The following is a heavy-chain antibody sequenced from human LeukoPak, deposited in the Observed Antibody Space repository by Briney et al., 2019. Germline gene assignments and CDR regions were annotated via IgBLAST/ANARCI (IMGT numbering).Heavy chain of an antibody. D-gene: IGHD3-22*01. CDR2: ISYDGSNK. V-gene: IGHV3-30*03. J-gene: IGHJ4*02. CDR3: ARGGLYYYDSSGLPDY. CDR1: GFIFSSYG. Sequence: GGSLRLSCVASGFIFSSYGMHWVRQAPGKGLEWVAVISYDGSNKYYADSVKGRFTISRDNSKNTLYLQMNSLRAEDTAVYYCARGGLYYYDSSGLPDYWGQGTLVTVSS.